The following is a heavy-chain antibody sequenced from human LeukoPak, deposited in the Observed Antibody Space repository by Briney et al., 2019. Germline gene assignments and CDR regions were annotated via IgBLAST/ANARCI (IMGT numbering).Heavy chain of an antibody. J-gene: IGHJ4*02. Sequence: GGSLRLSCAASGFAFSSFAMSWVRQAPGKGLEWVSAISATGGTTNYADSVKGRFTISRDSSKNTLYLQMNTLRADDTAVYYCAKVRGNYYDSSGFHYPFNYWGQGTLVPVSS. CDR3: AKVRGNYYDSSGFHYPFNY. V-gene: IGHV3-23*01. CDR2: ISATGGTT. CDR1: GFAFSSFA. D-gene: IGHD3-22*01.